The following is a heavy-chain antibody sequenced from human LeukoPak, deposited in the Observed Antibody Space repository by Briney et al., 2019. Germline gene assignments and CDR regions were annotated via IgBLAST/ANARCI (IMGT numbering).Heavy chain of an antibody. Sequence: GSSLRLSCAASGFTFSSYAMSWVRQAPGKGLEWVSAISGGGGSTYYADSVKGRFTISRDNSKNTLYLQMNSLRAEDTAVYYCAKTGSSGYYYGRYYYYGMDVWGQGTTVTVSS. J-gene: IGHJ6*02. CDR1: GFTFSSYA. V-gene: IGHV3-23*01. D-gene: IGHD3-22*01. CDR2: ISGGGGST. CDR3: AKTGSSGYYYGRYYYYGMDV.